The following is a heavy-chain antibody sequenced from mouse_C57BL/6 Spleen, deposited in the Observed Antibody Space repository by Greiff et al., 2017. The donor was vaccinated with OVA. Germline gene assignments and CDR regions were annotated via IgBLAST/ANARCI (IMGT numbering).Heavy chain of an antibody. CDR1: GYTFTDYN. CDR2: INPNNGGT. J-gene: IGHJ4*01. V-gene: IGHV1-22*01. D-gene: IGHD1-1*01. CDR3: ARSRGAGSSCDAMDY. Sequence: VQLQQSGPELVKPGASVKMSCKASGYTFTDYNMHWVKQSHGKSLEWIGYINPNNGGTSYNQKFKGKATLTVNKSSSTAYMELRSLTSEDSAVYYCARSRGAGSSCDAMDYWGQGTSVTVSS.